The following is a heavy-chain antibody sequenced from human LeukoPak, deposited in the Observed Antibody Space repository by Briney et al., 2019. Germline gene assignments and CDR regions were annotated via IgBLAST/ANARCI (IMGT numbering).Heavy chain of an antibody. V-gene: IGHV3-21*01. D-gene: IGHD6-13*01. CDR3: ARNIAAAGTSFDP. J-gene: IGHJ5*02. CDR2: ISSSSSYI. CDR1: GFTFSSYS. Sequence: GGSLRLSCAASGFTFSSYSMNWVRQAPGKGLEWVSSISSSSSYIYYADSVKGRFTISRDNAKNSLYLQMNSLRAEDTAVYYCARNIAAAGTSFDPWGQGTLVTVSS.